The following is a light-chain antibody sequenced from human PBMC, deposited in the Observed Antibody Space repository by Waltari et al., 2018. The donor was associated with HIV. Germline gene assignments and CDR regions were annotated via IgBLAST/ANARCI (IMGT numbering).Light chain of an antibody. J-gene: IGLJ2*01. V-gene: IGLV3-10*01. CDR2: EYK. CDR3: SSADTSGIV. CDR1: ALPKPS. Sequence: SYELTQPPPVSVFPGQTARITFSGDALPKPSVYCYQQKAGEAPLLVIYEYKKRGSGIPARLSGSTSGTVATLTITAAQVDDEADYYCSSADTSGIVVGGGTKLTVL.